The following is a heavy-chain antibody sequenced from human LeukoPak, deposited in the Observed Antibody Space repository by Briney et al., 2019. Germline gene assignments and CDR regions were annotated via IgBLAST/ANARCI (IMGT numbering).Heavy chain of an antibody. V-gene: IGHV3-23*01. CDR3: ARDTSYNYGAHAMDV. D-gene: IGHD4/OR15-4a*01. CDR1: GFTFKNYA. Sequence: SGGSLRLSCSASGFTFKNYAINWFRQAPEKGLEWVLGISGSGVNTYYADSVKGRFTISRDNSKNTLYLQLNSLRGEDTAIYYCARDTSYNYGAHAMDVWGQGTTVTVSS. J-gene: IGHJ6*02. CDR2: ISGSGVNT.